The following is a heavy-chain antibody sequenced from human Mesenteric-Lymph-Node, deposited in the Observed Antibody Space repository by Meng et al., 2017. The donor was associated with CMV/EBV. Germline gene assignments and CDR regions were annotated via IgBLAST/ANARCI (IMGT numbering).Heavy chain of an antibody. CDR1: GFTFSSYS. V-gene: IGHV3-48*04. Sequence: GESLKISCAASGFTFSSYSMNWVRQAPGKGLEWVSYISSSSTIYYADSVKGRFTISRDNAKNSLYLQMNSLRAEDTAVYYCARDLTPIVLDYYYGMDVWGQGTTVTVSS. CDR2: ISSSSTI. CDR3: ARDLTPIVLDYYYGMDV. D-gene: IGHD5/OR15-5a*01. J-gene: IGHJ6*02.